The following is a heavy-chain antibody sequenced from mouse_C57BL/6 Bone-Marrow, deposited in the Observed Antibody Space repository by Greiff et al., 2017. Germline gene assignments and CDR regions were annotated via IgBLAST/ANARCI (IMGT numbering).Heavy chain of an antibody. Sequence: QVQLKQPGAELVMPGASVKLSCKASGYTFTSYWMHWVKQRPGQGLEWIGEIDPSDSYTNYNQKLKGKSTLTVDKSSSTAYMQLSSLTSEDSAVYYCASPFYGSSLDYWGQGTTLTVSS. CDR1: GYTFTSYW. CDR3: ASPFYGSSLDY. J-gene: IGHJ2*01. D-gene: IGHD1-1*01. CDR2: IDPSDSYT. V-gene: IGHV1-69*01.